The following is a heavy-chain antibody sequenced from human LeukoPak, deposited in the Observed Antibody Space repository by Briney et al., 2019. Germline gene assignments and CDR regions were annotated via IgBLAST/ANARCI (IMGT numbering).Heavy chain of an antibody. V-gene: IGHV1-69*05. CDR3: ARAPVFADSSGKDAFDI. D-gene: IGHD3-22*01. CDR2: IIPIFGTA. Sequence: ASVKVSCKASGGTFSSYAISWVRQAPGQGLEWMGRIIPIFGTANYAQKFQGRVTITTDESTRTAYMELSSLRSEDTAVYYCARAPVFADSSGKDAFDIWGQGTMVTVSS. CDR1: GGTFSSYA. J-gene: IGHJ3*02.